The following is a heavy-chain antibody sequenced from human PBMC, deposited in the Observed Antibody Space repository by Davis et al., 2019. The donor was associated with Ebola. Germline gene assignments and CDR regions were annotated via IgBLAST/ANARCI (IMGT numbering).Heavy chain of an antibody. V-gene: IGHV5-51*01. D-gene: IGHD3-16*02. Sequence: GESLKISCKGSGYSFNDQWIGWVRQMPGKGLEWMGIIFPRDSDTRYSPSFQGQVTISVDKSISTAYLQWSSLRASDTATYFCARHVRHTSTLSPTRPYYGLDVWGNGTPVTVSS. CDR3: ARHVRHTSTLSPTRPYYGLDV. CDR2: IFPRDSDT. J-gene: IGHJ6*04. CDR1: GYSFNDQW.